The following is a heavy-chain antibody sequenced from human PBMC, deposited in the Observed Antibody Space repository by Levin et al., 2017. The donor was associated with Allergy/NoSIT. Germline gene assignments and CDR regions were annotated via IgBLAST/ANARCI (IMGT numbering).Heavy chain of an antibody. Sequence: ASVKVSCTVSGYSLSELAIHWVRQAPGKGLEWMGGFDPEDGEIIYAQKFEGRVTMTEGTTIGTAYLELSSLTSEATAVYYCAAERWSDGKHGPLDYWGQGTLVTVSS. CDR1: GYSLSELA. CDR3: AAERWSDGKHGPLDY. D-gene: IGHD4-23*01. V-gene: IGHV1-24*01. CDR2: FDPEDGEI. J-gene: IGHJ4*02.